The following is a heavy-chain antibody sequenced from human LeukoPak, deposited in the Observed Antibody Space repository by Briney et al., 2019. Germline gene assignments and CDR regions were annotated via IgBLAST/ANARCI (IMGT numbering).Heavy chain of an antibody. CDR2: IRYDGSNK. Sequence: PGGSLRLSCAASGFTFSTYGMHWVRQAPGKGLEWVAFIRYDGSNKYYADSVKGRFTISRDNPKNTVYMQMSSLRAEDTAMYYCAKDQYYYGSGSYPFDYWGQGTLVTVSS. D-gene: IGHD3-10*01. CDR3: AKDQYYYGSGSYPFDY. J-gene: IGHJ4*02. CDR1: GFTFSTYG. V-gene: IGHV3-30*02.